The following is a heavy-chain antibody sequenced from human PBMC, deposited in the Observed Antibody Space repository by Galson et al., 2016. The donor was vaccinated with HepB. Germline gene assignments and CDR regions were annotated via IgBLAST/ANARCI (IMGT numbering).Heavy chain of an antibody. CDR1: GGSFSDYS. D-gene: IGHD4/OR15-4a*01. Sequence: SVKVSCKASGGSFSDYSINWVRQAPGQGLEWVGGIIPLFERTTYAQELQGRVSISADGSTSTAYMELSSLRFEDTAVYYCARGGTMMLALATLDYWGQGTLITVST. CDR2: IIPLFERT. J-gene: IGHJ4*02. CDR3: ARGGTMMLALATLDY. V-gene: IGHV1-69*13.